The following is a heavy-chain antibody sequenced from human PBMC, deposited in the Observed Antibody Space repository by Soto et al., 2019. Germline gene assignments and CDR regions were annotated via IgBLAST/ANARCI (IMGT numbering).Heavy chain of an antibody. CDR3: ARTYYDYVWGSYPHGYFDY. CDR2: IYYSGST. V-gene: IGHV4-31*03. CDR1: GGSISSGGYY. J-gene: IGHJ4*02. Sequence: SETLSLTCTVSGGSISSGGYYWSWIRQHPGKGLEWIGYIYYSGSTYYNPSLKSRVTISVDTSKNQFSLKLSSVTAADTAVYYCARTYYDYVWGSYPHGYFDYWGQGTLVTVSS. D-gene: IGHD3-16*02.